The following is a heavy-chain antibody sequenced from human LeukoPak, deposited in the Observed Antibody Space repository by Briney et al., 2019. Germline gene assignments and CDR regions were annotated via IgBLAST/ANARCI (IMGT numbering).Heavy chain of an antibody. V-gene: IGHV3-21*01. CDR2: ISSSSSYI. Sequence: GGSLRLSCAASGFTFSSYSMNWVRQAPGKGLEWVSSISSSSSYIYYADSVKGRFTISRDNAKNSLYLQMNSLRAEDTAVYHCAREGGIAAAGYDYWGQGTLVTVSS. J-gene: IGHJ4*02. CDR1: GFTFSSYS. CDR3: AREGGIAAAGYDY. D-gene: IGHD6-13*01.